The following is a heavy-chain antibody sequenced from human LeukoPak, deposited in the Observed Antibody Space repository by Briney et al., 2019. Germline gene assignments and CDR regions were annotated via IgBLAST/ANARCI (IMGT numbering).Heavy chain of an antibody. CDR2: IDSSGSYT. Sequence: GGSLRLSCAASGFAFGNYAMGWVRQAPGKGLEWVSSIDSSGSYTPSADSVKGRFTISRDNSENTVYLQMNSLRAEDTAVYSCAKRRAVPDPQRGLDYWGQGTLVTVSS. J-gene: IGHJ4*02. V-gene: IGHV3-23*01. CDR3: AKRRAVPDPQRGLDY. D-gene: IGHD6-19*01. CDR1: GFAFGNYA.